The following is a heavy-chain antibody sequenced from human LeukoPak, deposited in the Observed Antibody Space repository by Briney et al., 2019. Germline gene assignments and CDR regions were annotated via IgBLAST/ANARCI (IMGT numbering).Heavy chain of an antibody. CDR1: GFTVSSNY. J-gene: IGHJ6*02. V-gene: IGHV3-66*01. Sequence: PGGSLRLSCAASGFTVSSNYMSWVRQAPGKGLEWVSVIYSGGSTYYADSVKGRFTISRDNSKNTLYLQMNSLRVEDTAVYYCARSMVRGVSYYGMDVWGQGTTVTVSS. CDR3: ARSMVRGVSYYGMDV. CDR2: IYSGGST. D-gene: IGHD3-10*01.